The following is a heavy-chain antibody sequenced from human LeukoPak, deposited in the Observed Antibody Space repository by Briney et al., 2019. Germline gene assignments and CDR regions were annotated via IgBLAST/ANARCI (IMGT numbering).Heavy chain of an antibody. D-gene: IGHD1-14*01. CDR3: ASRPRADIGPLDF. CDR2: ITGSGSRT. V-gene: IGHV3-23*01. J-gene: IGHJ4*02. Sequence: QPGGSLSLSCAASGFTFSDYAMSWLRPAPGKGLEWVSSITGSGSRTYYTDSVKGRFTISRDNSKNTLYLQMNSLRADETAVYYCASRPRADIGPLDFWGQGTLVTVSS. CDR1: GFTFSDYA.